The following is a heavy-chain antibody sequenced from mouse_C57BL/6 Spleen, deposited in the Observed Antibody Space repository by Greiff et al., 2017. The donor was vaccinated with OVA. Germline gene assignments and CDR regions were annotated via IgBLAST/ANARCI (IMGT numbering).Heavy chain of an antibody. Sequence: QVQLQQPGAELVKPGASVKLSCKASGYTFTSYWMHWVKQRPGQGLEWIGMIHPNSGSTNYNEKFKSKATLTVDKSSSTAYMPLSRLTSEDSAVYYCARLDSSGYFDDWGQGTTLTGSS. J-gene: IGHJ2*01. V-gene: IGHV1-64*01. D-gene: IGHD3-2*02. CDR1: GYTFTSYW. CDR2: IHPNSGST. CDR3: ARLDSSGYFDD.